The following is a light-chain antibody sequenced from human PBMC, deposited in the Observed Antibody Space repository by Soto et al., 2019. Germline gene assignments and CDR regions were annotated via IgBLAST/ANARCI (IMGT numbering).Light chain of an antibody. CDR1: QSIGTY. J-gene: IGKJ5*01. Sequence: IVLTQSPASLSLSPGERATLSCRASQSIGTYLGWYQQKPGQPPRLLIYDASNRATGIPARFSGSGSGTDFTLTISSLEPEDFAVYYCQQRSRWPPITFGQGTRLEIK. CDR2: DAS. V-gene: IGKV3-11*01. CDR3: QQRSRWPPIT.